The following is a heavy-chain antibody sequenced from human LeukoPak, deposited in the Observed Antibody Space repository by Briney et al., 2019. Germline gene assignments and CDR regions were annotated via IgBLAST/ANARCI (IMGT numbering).Heavy chain of an antibody. CDR3: ARDSADNLD. J-gene: IGHJ4*02. CDR2: IKEDGSEK. CDR1: GFTFSSYW. D-gene: IGHD3-9*01. V-gene: IGHV3-7*01. Sequence: GGSLRLSCAASGFTFSSYWMSWVRQAPGKGLEWVANIKEDGSEKNYVDSVKGRFTISRDNAKNSLYLQMNSLRAEDTALYYCARDSADNLDWGQGTLVTVSS.